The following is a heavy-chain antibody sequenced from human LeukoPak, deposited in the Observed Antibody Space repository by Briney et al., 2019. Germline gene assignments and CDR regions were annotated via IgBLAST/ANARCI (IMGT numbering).Heavy chain of an antibody. D-gene: IGHD4-17*01. CDR2: IYNSGST. J-gene: IGHJ4*02. Sequence: SETLSLTCTVSSGFISSYYWSWIRQPPGKGLEWIGYIYNSGSTSYNPSLKSRVTISVDTSKNQFSLKVSSVTAADTAVYYCARGSTVTPYYFDYWGLGTLVTVSS. CDR1: SGFISSYY. CDR3: ARGSTVTPYYFDY. V-gene: IGHV4-59*01.